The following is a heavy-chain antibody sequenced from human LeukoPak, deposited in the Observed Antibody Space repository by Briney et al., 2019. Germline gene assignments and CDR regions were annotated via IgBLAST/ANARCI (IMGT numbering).Heavy chain of an antibody. Sequence: GGSLRLSCAASGFTFSSYGMHWVRQAPGKGLEWVAVISYDGSNKYHADSVKGRFTISRDNSKNTLYLQMNSLRAEDTAVYYCAKDWAGCLDYWGQGTLVTVSS. V-gene: IGHV3-30*18. CDR3: AKDWAGCLDY. J-gene: IGHJ4*02. CDR2: ISYDGSNK. D-gene: IGHD3-16*01. CDR1: GFTFSSYG.